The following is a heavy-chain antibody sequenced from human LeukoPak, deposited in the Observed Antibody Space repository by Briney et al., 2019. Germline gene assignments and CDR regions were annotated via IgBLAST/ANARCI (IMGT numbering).Heavy chain of an antibody. V-gene: IGHV3-21*01. J-gene: IGHJ4*02. Sequence: GGSLRLSCAASGFTFNRYTMTWVRQAPGKGLEWVTSITSISSYIYYADSVKGRFTISRDNAKNSLYLQMNSLRADDTAVYYCAKDHSPYCSGEACYDSFDYWGQGTMVTVSS. D-gene: IGHD2-15*01. CDR1: GFTFNRYT. CDR3: AKDHSPYCSGEACYDSFDY. CDR2: ITSISSYI.